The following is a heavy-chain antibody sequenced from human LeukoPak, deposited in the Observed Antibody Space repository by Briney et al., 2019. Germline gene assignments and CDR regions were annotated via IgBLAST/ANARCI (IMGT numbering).Heavy chain of an antibody. D-gene: IGHD3-10*01. CDR2: ISGSGGST. V-gene: IGHV3-23*01. J-gene: IGHJ4*02. CDR3: ARGEYGSGSYFWFDY. CDR1: GFTFSSYA. Sequence: GGSLRLSCAASGFTFSSYAMSWVRQAPGKGLEWVSAISGSGGSTYYADSVKGRFTISRDNSKNTLYLQMNSLRAEDTAVYYCARGEYGSGSYFWFDYWGQGTLVTVSS.